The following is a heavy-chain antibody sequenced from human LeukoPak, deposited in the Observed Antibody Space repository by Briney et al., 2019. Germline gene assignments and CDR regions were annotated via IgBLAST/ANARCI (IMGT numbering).Heavy chain of an antibody. CDR3: AKEHSNWYNFDY. D-gene: IGHD6-13*01. CDR1: GFTFSGYG. V-gene: IGHV3-30*02. J-gene: IGHJ4*02. Sequence: GGSLRLPCAASGFTFSGYGMHWVRQAAGKGLEWVAFIRYDGSNKNYADSVKGRFTISRDNSKNTLYLQMNSLRAEDTAVYYCAKEHSNWYNFDYWGQGTLVTVSS. CDR2: IRYDGSNK.